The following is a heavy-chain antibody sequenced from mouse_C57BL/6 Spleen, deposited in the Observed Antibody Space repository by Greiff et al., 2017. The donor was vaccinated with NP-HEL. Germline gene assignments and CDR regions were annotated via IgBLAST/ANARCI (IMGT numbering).Heavy chain of an antibody. J-gene: IGHJ4*01. V-gene: IGHV5-17*01. CDR1: GFTFSDYG. CDR2: ISSGSSTI. Sequence: EVHLVESGGGLVKPGGSLKLSCAASGFTFSDYGMHWVRQAPEKGLEWVAYISSGSSTIYYADTVKGRFTISRDNAKNTLFLQMTSLRSEDTAMYYCARPGSKTRAAMDYWGQGTSVTVSS. CDR3: ARPGSKTRAAMDY.